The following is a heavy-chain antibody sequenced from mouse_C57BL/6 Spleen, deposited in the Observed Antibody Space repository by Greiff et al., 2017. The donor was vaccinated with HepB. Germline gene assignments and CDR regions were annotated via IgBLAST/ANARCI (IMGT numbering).Heavy chain of an antibody. CDR1: GYTFTSYW. CDR2: IYPGSGST. CDR3: ARGPTVSYAMDY. J-gene: IGHJ4*01. V-gene: IGHV1-55*01. D-gene: IGHD1-1*01. Sequence: VQLQQPGAELVKPGASVKMSCKASGYTFTSYWITWVKQRPGQGLEWIGDIYPGSGSTNYNEKSKSKATLTVDTSSSTAYMQLSSLTSEDSAVYYCARGPTVSYAMDYWGQGTSVTVSS.